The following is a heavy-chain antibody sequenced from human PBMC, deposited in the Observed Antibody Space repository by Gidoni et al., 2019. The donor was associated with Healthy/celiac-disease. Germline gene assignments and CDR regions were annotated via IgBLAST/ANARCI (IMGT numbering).Heavy chain of an antibody. Sequence: EVQLVESGGGLVQPGRSLRLSCIASGFTSGDYATSWFRQAPGKGLEWVGFSRSKAYGGTTEYAASVKGRFTISRDDSKSIAYLQMNSLKTEDTAVYYCTRAPHCSGGSCYSDNYYYYYMDVWGKGTTVTVSS. J-gene: IGHJ6*03. CDR3: TRAPHCSGGSCYSDNYYYYYMDV. V-gene: IGHV3-49*03. CDR1: GFTSGDYA. CDR2: SRSKAYGGTT. D-gene: IGHD2-15*01.